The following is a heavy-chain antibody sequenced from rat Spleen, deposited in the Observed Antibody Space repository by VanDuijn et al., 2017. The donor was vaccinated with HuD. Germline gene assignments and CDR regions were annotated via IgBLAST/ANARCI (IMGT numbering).Heavy chain of an antibody. D-gene: IGHD1-9*01. CDR2: IVDDGSNT. J-gene: IGHJ2*01. CDR1: GFTFSNYG. V-gene: IGHV5-17*01. CDR3: ARPTTGIPFNY. Sequence: EVRLVESGGGLVQPGRSLKLSCAASGFTFSNYGMAWVRQAPKKGLEWVAAIVDDGSNTFYRDSVKGRFTISRNNAKSTLYLQVDSLRSEDTAIYYCARPTTGIPFNYWGQGVMVTVSS.